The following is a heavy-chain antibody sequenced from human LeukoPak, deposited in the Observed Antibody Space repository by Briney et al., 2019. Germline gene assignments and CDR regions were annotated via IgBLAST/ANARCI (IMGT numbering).Heavy chain of an antibody. V-gene: IGHV3-30-3*01. CDR2: TSYDGSNK. J-gene: IGHJ4*02. Sequence: GGSLRLSCAASGFTFSSYAMHWVRQAPGKGLEWVAVTSYDGSNKYYADSVKGRFTISRDNSKNTLYLQMNSLRAEDTAVYYCARDYYGSGSRNLFDYWGQGTLVTVSS. D-gene: IGHD3-10*01. CDR1: GFTFSSYA. CDR3: ARDYYGSGSRNLFDY.